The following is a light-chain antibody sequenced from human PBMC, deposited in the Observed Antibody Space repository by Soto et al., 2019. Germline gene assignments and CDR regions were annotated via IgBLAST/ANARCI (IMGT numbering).Light chain of an antibody. Sequence: SVLTQPPSVSGAPGQRVTISCTGSDSNIGENFDVHWYQQLPGTAPKLLIYGNNNRPSGVPDRFSASRSGTSASLAITGLQAEDEADYYCQSYDSGLSGSVFGGGTKLTVL. V-gene: IGLV1-40*01. J-gene: IGLJ3*02. CDR2: GNN. CDR1: DSNIGENFD. CDR3: QSYDSGLSGSV.